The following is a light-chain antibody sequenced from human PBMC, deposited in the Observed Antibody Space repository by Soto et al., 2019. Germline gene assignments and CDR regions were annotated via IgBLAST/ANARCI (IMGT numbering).Light chain of an antibody. CDR2: WAS. Sequence: DIVMTQSPDSLAVSLGERATINCKSSQSVLYGSNNKNYLAWYQQKPGQPPKLLIYWASTRESGVPDRFSGSESGTDFSLTISSLQAEDVAVYYCQQYYSIPLTFGGGTKVDIK. CDR1: QSVLYGSNNKNY. V-gene: IGKV4-1*01. CDR3: QQYYSIPLT. J-gene: IGKJ4*01.